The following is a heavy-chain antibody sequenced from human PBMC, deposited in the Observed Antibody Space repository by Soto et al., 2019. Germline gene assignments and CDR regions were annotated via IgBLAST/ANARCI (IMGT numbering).Heavy chain of an antibody. CDR3: SGCSGGACHKNYGMDV. V-gene: IGHV3-21*06. CDR2: SSPSSGHI. J-gene: IGHJ6*02. CDR1: GFTFSSCT. D-gene: IGHD2-15*01. Sequence: EVHLVESGGGLVKPGGSLRLSCAVSGFTFSSCTMNWFRQAPGKGLEWVSSSSPSSGHIDYAESVKGRFTISRDNAKNSLFLQMNSVRGEDTAVYYCSGCSGGACHKNYGMDVWGQGTTVTVSS.